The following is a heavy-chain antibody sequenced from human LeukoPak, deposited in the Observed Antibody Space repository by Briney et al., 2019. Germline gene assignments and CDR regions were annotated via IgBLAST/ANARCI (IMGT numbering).Heavy chain of an antibody. CDR2: IFPSGGEI. V-gene: IGHV3-21*04. J-gene: IGHJ4*02. CDR3: ATYRQVLLPFES. D-gene: IGHD2-8*02. Sequence: GGSLRLSCAASGFTFSRYSMNWVRQPPGKGLEWVSSIFPSGGEIHYADSVRGRFTISRDNSKSTLSLQMNSLRAEDTAIYYCATYRQVLLPFESWGQGTLVTVSS. CDR1: GFTFSRYS.